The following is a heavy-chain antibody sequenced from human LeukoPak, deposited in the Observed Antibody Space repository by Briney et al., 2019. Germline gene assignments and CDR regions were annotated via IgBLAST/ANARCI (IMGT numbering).Heavy chain of an antibody. V-gene: IGHV3-30*18. CDR2: VSNDGGDK. Sequence: GGSLRLSCAASEFTFSSYAMHWVRQAPGKGLEWVALVSNDGGDKYYADSVKGRLTISRDKSKNTLYLQMNSLRGENTGVYYCAKAHLLDWLLPFDYWGQGTLVTVSS. J-gene: IGHJ4*02. CDR3: AKAHLLDWLLPFDY. CDR1: EFTFSSYA. D-gene: IGHD3/OR15-3a*01.